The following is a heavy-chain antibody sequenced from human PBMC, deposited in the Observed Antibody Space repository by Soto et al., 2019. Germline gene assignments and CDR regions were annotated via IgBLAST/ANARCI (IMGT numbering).Heavy chain of an antibody. CDR3: ARWRGDGYNYYSY. CDR2: INSDGSST. Sequence: GGSLRLSCAASGFTFSSYWMHWVRQAPGKGLVWVSRINSDGSSTSYADSVKGRFTISRDNAKNTLYLQMNSLRAEDTAVYYCARWRGDGYNYYSYWGQGTLVTVSS. V-gene: IGHV3-74*01. D-gene: IGHD5-12*01. J-gene: IGHJ4*02. CDR1: GFTFSSYW.